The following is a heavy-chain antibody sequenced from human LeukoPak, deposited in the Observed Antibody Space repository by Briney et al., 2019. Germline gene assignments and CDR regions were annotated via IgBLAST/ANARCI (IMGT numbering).Heavy chain of an antibody. CDR3: ALNGREVPSGAFDI. J-gene: IGHJ3*02. V-gene: IGHV3-23*01. D-gene: IGHD1-1*01. CDR2: ISASGDST. Sequence: GGSLRLSCEASGFTFSRSDMIWVRQAPGKGLEWVSIISASGDSTFYADSVKGRFTISRDDSKNTLYLQMNSLRAEDTAVYYCALNGREVPSGAFDIWGQGTMVTVSS. CDR1: GFTFSRSD.